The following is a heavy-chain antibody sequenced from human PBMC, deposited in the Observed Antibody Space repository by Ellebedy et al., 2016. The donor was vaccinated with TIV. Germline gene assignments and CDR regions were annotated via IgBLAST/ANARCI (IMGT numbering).Heavy chain of an antibody. J-gene: IGHJ4*02. V-gene: IGHV3-7*01. D-gene: IGHD3-10*01. CDR2: MRQDGSQN. CDR1: GFTLGNYW. Sequence: GGSLRLSCVASGFTLGNYWMDWVRQAPGKGLEWVANMRQDGSQNNYGDSVKGRFTISRNNARDSLYLQMNSLRAEDTAIYYCARGPGSGHYFDYWGQGILVTVSS. CDR3: ARGPGSGHYFDY.